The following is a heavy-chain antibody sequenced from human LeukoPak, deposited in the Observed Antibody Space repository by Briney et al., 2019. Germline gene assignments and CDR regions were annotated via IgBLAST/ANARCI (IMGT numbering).Heavy chain of an antibody. Sequence: PGGSLRLSCAASGITFSSYGMTWVRQAPGKGLEWVSTISGGGGRTYYADSVKGRFTISRDNSKNSLYLQMNSLRSEDTAVYYCARARTPRADYWGQGTLVTVSS. J-gene: IGHJ4*02. CDR3: ARARTPRADY. CDR2: ISGGGGRT. CDR1: GITFSSYG. V-gene: IGHV3-23*01. D-gene: IGHD4-23*01.